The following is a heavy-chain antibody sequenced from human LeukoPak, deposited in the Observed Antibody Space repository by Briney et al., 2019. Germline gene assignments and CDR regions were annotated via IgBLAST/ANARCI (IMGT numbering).Heavy chain of an antibody. D-gene: IGHD3-3*01. Sequence: GASLRLSCAASVFTFSSYAMSWVRQAPGKGLQWVSAISGSGGSTYYADSVKGRFTISRDNSKNTLYLQMNSLRAEDTAVYYCAKVDYDFWSGLYYFDYWGQGTLVTVSS. CDR2: ISGSGGST. CDR1: VFTFSSYA. CDR3: AKVDYDFWSGLYYFDY. J-gene: IGHJ4*02. V-gene: IGHV3-23*01.